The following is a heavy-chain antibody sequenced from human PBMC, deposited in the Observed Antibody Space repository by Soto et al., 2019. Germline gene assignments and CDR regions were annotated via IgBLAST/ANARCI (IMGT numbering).Heavy chain of an antibody. CDR2: IKQDGSEK. CDR3: ASASYSGYDYPSDY. J-gene: IGHJ4*02. D-gene: IGHD5-12*01. CDR1: GFTFSSYW. Sequence: EVQLVESGGGLVQPGGSLRLSCAASGFTFSSYWMSWVRQAPGKGLARVANIKQDGSEKYYVDSVKGRFTISRDNAKHSLYLQMNSLSAEATAVYYCASASYSGYDYPSDYWGQGTLVTVSS. V-gene: IGHV3-7*01.